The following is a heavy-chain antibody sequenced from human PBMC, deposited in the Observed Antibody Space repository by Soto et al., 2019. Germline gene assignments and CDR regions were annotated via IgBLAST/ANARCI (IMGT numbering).Heavy chain of an antibody. V-gene: IGHV3-23*01. J-gene: IGHJ6*03. CDR3: AKGLRPWNHMDA. CDR2: ISASGTHT. D-gene: IGHD1-1*01. CDR1: GFTFSTFA. Sequence: EVQLLESGGGFVQPGGSLRLSCAASGFTFSTFAMTWVRQAPGKGLEWVSSISASGTHTYHADSGRGRFTISRDDSINTLYIQLNSLRGGDTAVYYCAKGLRPWNHMDAWGRGTTVTVSS.